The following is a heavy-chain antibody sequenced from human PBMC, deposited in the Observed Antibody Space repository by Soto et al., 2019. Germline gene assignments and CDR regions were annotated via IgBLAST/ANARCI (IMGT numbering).Heavy chain of an antibody. CDR3: ARYFVAGSPITFDY. CDR2: IYYSGST. CDR1: GGSISSGGYY. V-gene: IGHV4-31*03. D-gene: IGHD6-19*01. J-gene: IGHJ4*02. Sequence: SETLSLTFTVSGGSISSGGYYWSWIRQHPGKGLEWIGYIYYSGSTYYNPSLKSRVTISVDTSKNQFSLKLSSVTAADTAVYYCARYFVAGSPITFDYWGQGTLVTVSS.